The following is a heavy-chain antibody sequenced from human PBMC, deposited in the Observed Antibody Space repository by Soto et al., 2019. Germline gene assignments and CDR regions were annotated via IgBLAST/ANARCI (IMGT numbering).Heavy chain of an antibody. Sequence: PGGSLRLSCAASGFTFSGYWMTWVRQAPGKGLEWVANIKHDGSEKYYADSVKGRFTISRDNSKNTLYLQMNSLRAEDTAVYYCAKDSTNYYYGMDVWGQGTTVTVSS. V-gene: IGHV3-7*01. CDR3: AKDSTNYYYGMDV. CDR2: IKHDGSEK. CDR1: GFTFSGYW. J-gene: IGHJ6*02.